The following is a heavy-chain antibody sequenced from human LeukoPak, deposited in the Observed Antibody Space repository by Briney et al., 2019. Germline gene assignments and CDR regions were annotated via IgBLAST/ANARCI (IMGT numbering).Heavy chain of an antibody. CDR1: GFTFSSYG. V-gene: IGHV3-30*02. J-gene: IGHJ4*02. D-gene: IGHD6-13*01. CDR2: IRYDGSNK. Sequence: GGSLRLSCAASGFTFSSYGMHWVRQAPGKGLEWVAFIRYDGSNKYYADSVKGRFTISRDNSKNTLYLQMNSLRAEDTAVYYCAKVVRRAAAGTKYFDYWGQGTLVTVSP. CDR3: AKVVRRAAAGTKYFDY.